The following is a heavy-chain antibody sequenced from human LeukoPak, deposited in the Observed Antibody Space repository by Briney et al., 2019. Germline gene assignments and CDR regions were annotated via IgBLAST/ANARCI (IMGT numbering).Heavy chain of an antibody. V-gene: IGHV1-2*02. D-gene: IGHD4-23*01. Sequence: ASVKVSCKASGYIFTGYYMHWVRQAPGQGLEWMGWFNPASGGTKYAQKFQGRVTMVRDTSINTAYMELSSLGLDDTAVYYCARGLYYGGNQRAHDAFDIWGQGTLVTVSS. J-gene: IGHJ3*02. CDR2: FNPASGGT. CDR3: ARGLYYGGNQRAHDAFDI. CDR1: GYIFTGYY.